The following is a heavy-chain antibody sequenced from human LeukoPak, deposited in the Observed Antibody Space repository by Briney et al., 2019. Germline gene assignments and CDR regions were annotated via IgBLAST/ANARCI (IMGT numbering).Heavy chain of an antibody. J-gene: IGHJ4*02. CDR2: ISSSSSYI. CDR1: GFTFSSYS. CDR3: ARDREVRGVIDY. D-gene: IGHD3-10*01. Sequence: PGGSLRLSCAASGFTFSSYSMNWVRQAPGKGLEWVSFISSSSSYIYYADSVKGRFTISRDNAKNSLYLQMNSLRAEGTAVYYCARDREVRGVIDYWGQGTLVTVSS. V-gene: IGHV3-21*01.